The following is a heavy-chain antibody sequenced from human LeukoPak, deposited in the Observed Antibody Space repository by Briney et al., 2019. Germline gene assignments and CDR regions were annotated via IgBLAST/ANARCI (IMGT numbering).Heavy chain of an antibody. CDR2: IYYSGST. J-gene: IGHJ6*03. CDR1: GGSISSYY. V-gene: IGHV4-59*01. Sequence: SETLSLTCTVSGGSISSYYWSWIRQPPGKGLERIGYIYYSGSTNYKPSLESRVTISVDTSKNQFSLKLRSVTAADTAMYYCARETAMDYYSYYMDVWGKGTTVTVSS. CDR3: ARETAMDYYSYYMDV. D-gene: IGHD5-18*01.